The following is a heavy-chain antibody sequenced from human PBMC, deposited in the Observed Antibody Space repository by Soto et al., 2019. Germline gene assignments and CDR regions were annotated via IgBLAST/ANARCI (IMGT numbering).Heavy chain of an antibody. CDR1: GYSISSGYY. Sequence: SETLSLTCAVSGYSISSGYYWGWIRQPPGKGLEWIGSIYHSGSTYYNPSLKSRVTISVDTSKNQFSLKLSSVTTADTAVYYCAREGPDYDYVWGSYSYLPRSLDYWGQGTLVTVS. J-gene: IGHJ4*02. V-gene: IGHV4-38-2*02. D-gene: IGHD3-16*02. CDR3: AREGPDYDYVWGSYSYLPRSLDY. CDR2: IYHSGST.